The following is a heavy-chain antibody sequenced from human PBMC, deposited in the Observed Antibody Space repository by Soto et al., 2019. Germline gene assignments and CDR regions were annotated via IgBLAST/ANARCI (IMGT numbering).Heavy chain of an antibody. CDR3: ARDYYGSGSHYYYYYYMDV. V-gene: IGHV6-1*01. CDR2: TYYRSKWYN. D-gene: IGHD3-10*01. J-gene: IGHJ6*03. Sequence: PSQTLSLTCAISGDSVSSNSAAWNWIRQSPSRGLEWLGRTYYRSKWYNDYAVSVKSRITINPDTSKNQFSLQLNSVTPEDTAVYYCARDYYGSGSHYYYYYYMDVWGKGTTVTVSS. CDR1: GDSVSSNSAA.